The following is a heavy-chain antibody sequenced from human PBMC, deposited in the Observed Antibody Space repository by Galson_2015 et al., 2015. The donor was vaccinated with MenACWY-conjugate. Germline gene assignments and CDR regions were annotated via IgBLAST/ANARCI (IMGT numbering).Heavy chain of an antibody. CDR3: ARHPPGGRGMDV. V-gene: IGHV5-51*01. J-gene: IGHJ6*02. CDR2: IDTFNSNV. D-gene: IGHD1-26*01. Sequence: GAEVNKPGESLKLSCTGSGYSFTTFWIAWVRQMPGKGLEWVGVIDTFNSNVRYSPSFQSQVTISADESISTAYLQWSSLKASDTAMYYCARHPPGGRGMDVWGRGTTVTVSS. CDR1: GYSFTTFW.